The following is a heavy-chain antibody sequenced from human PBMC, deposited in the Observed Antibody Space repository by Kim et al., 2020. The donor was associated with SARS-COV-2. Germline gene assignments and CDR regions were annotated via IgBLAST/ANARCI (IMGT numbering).Heavy chain of an antibody. CDR1: GFTFSNAW. CDR3: TTAGDEVVTAIPYYFDY. D-gene: IGHD2-21*02. J-gene: IGHJ4*02. Sequence: GGSLRLSCAASGFTFSNAWMSWVRQAPGKGLEWVGRIKSKTDGGKTDYAAPVKGRFTISRDDSKNTLYLQMNSLKTEDTAVYYCTTAGDEVVTAIPYYFDYWGQGTLVTVSS. CDR2: IKSKTDGGKT. V-gene: IGHV3-15*01.